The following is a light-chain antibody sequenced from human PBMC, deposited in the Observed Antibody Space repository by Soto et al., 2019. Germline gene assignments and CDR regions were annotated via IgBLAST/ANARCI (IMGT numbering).Light chain of an antibody. Sequence: QSALTQPPSVSGSPGQSVTISCTGTSSDFGSYNRVSWYQQPPGTAPKLMIYEVSNRPSGVPDRFSGSKSGNTASLTIPGPQAEDEADYYCRSYTSSSTLVFGGGTQLTGL. CDR2: EVS. V-gene: IGLV2-18*02. CDR1: SSDFGSYNR. CDR3: RSYTSSSTLV. J-gene: IGLJ7*01.